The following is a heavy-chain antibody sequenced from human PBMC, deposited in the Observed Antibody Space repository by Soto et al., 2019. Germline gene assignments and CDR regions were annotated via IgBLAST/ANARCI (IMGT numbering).Heavy chain of an antibody. V-gene: IGHV1-18*04. J-gene: IGHJ5*02. D-gene: IGHD4-17*01. CDR1: GYIFTNYY. CDR2: ISAYNGNT. Sequence: ASVKVSCKASGYIFTNYYIHWVRQAPGQGLEWMGWISAYNGNTNYAQKLQGRVTMTTDTSTSTAYMELRSLRSDDTAVYYCARVSAGDYDFDPRGQGTLVTVSS. CDR3: ARVSAGDYDFDP.